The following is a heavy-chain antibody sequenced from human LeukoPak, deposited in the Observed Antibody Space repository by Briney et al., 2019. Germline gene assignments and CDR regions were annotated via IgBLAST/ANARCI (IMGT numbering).Heavy chain of an antibody. V-gene: IGHV3-21*01. J-gene: IGHJ6*02. CDR2: ISRTSSYI. CDR1: GFTFSSYN. CDR3: ARGGMGANSQEYFYYGMDV. Sequence: PGGSLRLSCAASGFTFSSYNMNWVRQTPGKGLEWVSSISRTSSYIYYADSVKGRFTLSRDNGKNSLYLQMNSLRAEDTAVYYCARGGMGANSQEYFYYGMDVWGQGTTVTVSS. D-gene: IGHD2-8*01.